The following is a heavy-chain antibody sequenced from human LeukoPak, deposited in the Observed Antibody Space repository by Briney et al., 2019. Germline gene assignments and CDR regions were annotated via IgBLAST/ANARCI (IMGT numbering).Heavy chain of an antibody. CDR2: ISSSSSYI. D-gene: IGHD2-2*01. V-gene: IGHV3-21*01. CDR1: GFTFSSYS. J-gene: IGHJ4*02. CDR3: ARVGYCSSASCHDFDY. Sequence: PGGSLRLSCAASGFTFSSYSMNWVRQAPGKGLEWVSSISSSSSYIYYADSVKGRFTFSRDNAKNSLYLQMNSLRAEDTAVYYCARVGYCSSASCHDFDYWGQGTLVTVSS.